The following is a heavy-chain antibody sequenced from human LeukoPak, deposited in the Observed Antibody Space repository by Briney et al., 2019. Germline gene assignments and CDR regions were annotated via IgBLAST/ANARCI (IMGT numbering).Heavy chain of an antibody. CDR1: GFTFSSYE. Sequence: GGSLRLSCAASGFTFSSYEMNWVRQAPGKGLEWVSYISSSGSTIYYADSVKGRFTISRDNAKNSLYLQMNSLRAEDTAVYYCTTVGVVAGLYYYYYYMDVWGKGTTVTVSS. CDR3: TTVGVVAGLYYYYYYMDV. V-gene: IGHV3-48*03. CDR2: ISSSGSTI. D-gene: IGHD6-19*01. J-gene: IGHJ6*03.